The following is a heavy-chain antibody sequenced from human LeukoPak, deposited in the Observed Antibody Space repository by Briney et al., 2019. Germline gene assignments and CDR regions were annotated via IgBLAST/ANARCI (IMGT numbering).Heavy chain of an antibody. CDR2: ISSSSSYI. CDR1: GFTFSSYS. CDR3: AELGITMIGGV. J-gene: IGHJ6*04. V-gene: IGHV3-21*01. Sequence: GGSLRLSCAASGFTFSSYSMNWVRQAPGKGLEWVSSISSSSSYIYYAGSVKGRFTISRDNAKNSLYLQMNSLRGEDTAVYYCAELGITMIGGVWGKGTTVTISS. D-gene: IGHD3-10*02.